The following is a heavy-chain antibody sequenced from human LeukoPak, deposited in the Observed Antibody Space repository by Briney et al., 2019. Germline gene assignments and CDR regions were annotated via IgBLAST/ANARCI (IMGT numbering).Heavy chain of an antibody. V-gene: IGHV3-21*01. D-gene: IGHD5-12*01. CDR2: ISSSSSYK. J-gene: IGHJ5*02. CDR1: GFTFSSYS. CDR3: AREGDSGYDVGGWFDP. Sequence: GGSLRLSCAASGFTFSSYSMNWVRQAPGKGLEGVSSISSSSSYKYYADSVKGRFTISRDNAKNSLYLQMNSLRAEDTAVYYCAREGDSGYDVGGWFDPWGQGTLVTVSS.